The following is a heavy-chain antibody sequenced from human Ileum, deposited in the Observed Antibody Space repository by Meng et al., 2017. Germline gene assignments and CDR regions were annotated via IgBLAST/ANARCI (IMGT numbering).Heavy chain of an antibody. CDR2: ISSSSNYI. Sequence: GESLKISCAASGYTFSSHSMNWVRQAPGKGLEWVSSISSSSNYIYYTDSVKGRFTVSRDNAKNTLYLQMNSLRAEDTAVYYCARGGNYYLDYWGQGTLVTVSS. D-gene: IGHD1-1*01. V-gene: IGHV3-21*01. CDR3: ARGGNYYLDY. J-gene: IGHJ4*02. CDR1: GYTFSSHS.